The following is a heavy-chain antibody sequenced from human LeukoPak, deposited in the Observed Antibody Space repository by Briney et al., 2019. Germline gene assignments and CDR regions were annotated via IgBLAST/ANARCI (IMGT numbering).Heavy chain of an antibody. CDR1: GFTFSAYC. J-gene: IGHJ4*02. CDR2: ICPDGSVV. CDR3: VRDLREADH. V-gene: IGHV3-74*01. Sequence: PGGSLRLSCVASGFTFSAYCMHWVRQGPEKGLEWVSRICPDGSVVNHADSVKGRFTTSRDNAKNTVFLQMNSLRVDDTAVYYCVRDLREADHLGLGTLVTVSS. D-gene: IGHD3-10*01.